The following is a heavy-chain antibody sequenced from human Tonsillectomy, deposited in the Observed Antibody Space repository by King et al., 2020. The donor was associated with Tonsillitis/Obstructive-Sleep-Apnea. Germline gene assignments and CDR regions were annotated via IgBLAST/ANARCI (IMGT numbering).Heavy chain of an antibody. CDR1: GGSFSGYY. CDR3: ASGTVALLPLDY. V-gene: IGHV4-34*01. D-gene: IGHD4-23*01. Sequence: VQLQQWGAGLSKPSETLSLTCAVYGGSFSGYYWSWIRQPPGKGLEWIGEINHSGSTNYNPSLKSRVTISVDTSKNQFSLKLSSVTAADTAVYYCASGTVALLPLDYWGQGTLVTVSS. CDR2: INHSGST. J-gene: IGHJ4*02.